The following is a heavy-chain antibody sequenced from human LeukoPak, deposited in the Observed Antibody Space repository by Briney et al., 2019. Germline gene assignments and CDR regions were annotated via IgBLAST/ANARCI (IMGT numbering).Heavy chain of an antibody. CDR3: ARDRSISGVVTIDF. CDR1: GFSFSNSR. Sequence: GGSLRLSCAASGFSFSNSRMTWVRQSPGKGLEWVANIKQDGSETYYVDSVMGRFTISGLNAKNSVYLQMNSLRAEDTAVYYCARDRSISGVVTIDFWGQGTLVTVSS. V-gene: IGHV3-7*01. CDR2: IKQDGSET. D-gene: IGHD3-3*01. J-gene: IGHJ4*02.